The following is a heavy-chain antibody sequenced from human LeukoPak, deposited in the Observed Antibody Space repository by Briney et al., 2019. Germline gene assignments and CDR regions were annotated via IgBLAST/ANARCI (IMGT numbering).Heavy chain of an antibody. J-gene: IGHJ4*02. Sequence: ASVKVSCKASGYTFTTYSISWVRQAPGQGLEWMGWINANNGDTHYAQKLQGRITMTTDTSTSTVYMELRSLRSDDTAVYYCTRDFVLLTSYDVFENWGQGTLVTVSS. V-gene: IGHV1-18*01. CDR1: GYTFTTYS. CDR2: INANNGDT. CDR3: TRDFVLLTSYDVFEN. D-gene: IGHD3-3*01.